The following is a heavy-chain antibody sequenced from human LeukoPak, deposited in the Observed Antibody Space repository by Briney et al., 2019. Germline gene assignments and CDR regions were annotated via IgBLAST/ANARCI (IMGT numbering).Heavy chain of an antibody. V-gene: IGHV3-7*01. CDR3: ARDVGGSLDY. Sequence: PGGSLRLSCAASGFSFSTFWMAWVRQAPGKGLEWVANIMEDESAKHQADSVKGRFTIFRDNAQNSVYLQMSSLRGEDTAVYYCARDVGGSLDYWGQGTLVTVSS. J-gene: IGHJ4*02. CDR1: GFSFSTFW. D-gene: IGHD1-26*01. CDR2: IMEDESAK.